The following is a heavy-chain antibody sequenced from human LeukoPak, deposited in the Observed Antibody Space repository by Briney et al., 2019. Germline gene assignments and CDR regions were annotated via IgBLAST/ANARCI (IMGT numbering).Heavy chain of an antibody. J-gene: IGHJ4*02. V-gene: IGHV4-4*02. CDR2: VYHSGST. CDR1: GGSISNSYR. D-gene: IGHD3-10*01. Sequence: SETLSLTCAVSGGSISNSYRWSWVRQPPGKGLEWIGEVYHSGSTNYNPSLESRVTVSVDKSKSLFSLILNFVTAADTAVYYCASALRGPNYYFDSWGRGTLVTVSS. CDR3: ASALRGPNYYFDS.